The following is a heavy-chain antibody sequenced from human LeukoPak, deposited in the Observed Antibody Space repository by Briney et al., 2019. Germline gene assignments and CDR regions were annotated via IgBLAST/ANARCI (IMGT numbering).Heavy chain of an antibody. Sequence: GGSLRLSCAAAGFTFSSYSMNWVRQAPGKGLEWVSSISSRSSYIYYADSVKGRFTISRDNTKNSLYLQMNSLRAEDTAVYYCARVPPYYYDSSGSWYFDLWGRGTLVTVSS. J-gene: IGHJ2*01. CDR2: ISSRSSYI. CDR3: ARVPPYYYDSSGSWYFDL. V-gene: IGHV3-21*01. CDR1: GFTFSSYS. D-gene: IGHD3-22*01.